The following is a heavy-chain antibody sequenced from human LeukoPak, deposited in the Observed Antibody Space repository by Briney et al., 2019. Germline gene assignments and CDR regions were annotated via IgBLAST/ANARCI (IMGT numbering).Heavy chain of an antibody. V-gene: IGHV3-72*01. J-gene: IGHJ4*02. Sequence: PGGSLRLSCAASGFTFSDHYMDWVRRAPGKGLEWVGRTRNKANSYTTEYAASVRGRFTISRDDSKNSLYLQMNSLKIEDTAVYYCAREGFSNSPLDYWGQGTLVTVSS. D-gene: IGHD4-11*01. CDR1: GFTFSDHY. CDR2: TRNKANSYTT. CDR3: AREGFSNSPLDY.